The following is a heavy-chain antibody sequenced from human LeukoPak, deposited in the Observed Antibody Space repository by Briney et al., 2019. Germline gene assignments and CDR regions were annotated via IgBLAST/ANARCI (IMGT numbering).Heavy chain of an antibody. D-gene: IGHD4-17*01. V-gene: IGHV1-2*02. J-gene: IGHJ4*02. CDR2: INPNSGGT. CDR3: ARDIHDYGDRRPNFDY. Sequence: SVKVSCKASGYTFTGYYMHWVRQAPGQGLEWMGWINPNSGGTNYAQKFQGRVTMTRDTSISTAYMELSRLRSDDTAVYYCARDIHDYGDRRPNFDYWGQGTLVTVSS. CDR1: GYTFTGYY.